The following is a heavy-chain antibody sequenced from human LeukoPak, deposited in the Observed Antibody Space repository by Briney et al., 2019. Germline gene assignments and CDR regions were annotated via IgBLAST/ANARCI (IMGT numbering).Heavy chain of an antibody. Sequence: GGSRRLSCAASGFTFSSYGMHWVRQAPGKGLEWVAVISYDGSNKYYADSVKGRFTISRDNSKNTLYLQMNSLRAEDTAVYYCAKDRPYCSGGSCYSGDPYYFDYWGQGTLVTVAS. J-gene: IGHJ4*02. CDR1: GFTFSSYG. CDR3: AKDRPYCSGGSCYSGDPYYFDY. V-gene: IGHV3-30*18. D-gene: IGHD2-15*01. CDR2: ISYDGSNK.